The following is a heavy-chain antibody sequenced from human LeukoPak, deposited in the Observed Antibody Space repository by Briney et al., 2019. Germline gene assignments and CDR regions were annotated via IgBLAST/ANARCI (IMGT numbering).Heavy chain of an antibody. CDR2: IRSKANSYAT. D-gene: IGHD2-15*01. V-gene: IGHV3-73*01. CDR3: TRPVVVAEDYYYYGMDV. CDR1: GFTFSGSA. Sequence: PGRSLRLSCAASGFTFSGSAMHWVRQASGKGLEWVGRIRSKANSYATAYAASVKGRFTISRDDSKNTAYLQMNSLKTEDTAVYYCTRPVVVAEDYYYYGMDVWGQGTTVTVSS. J-gene: IGHJ6*02.